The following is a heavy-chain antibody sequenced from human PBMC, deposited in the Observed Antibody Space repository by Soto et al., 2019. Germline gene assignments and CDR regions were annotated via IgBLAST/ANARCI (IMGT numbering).Heavy chain of an antibody. CDR2: IWYDGSNK. CDR1: GFTFSNYV. J-gene: IGHJ4*02. Sequence: QVKLVESGGGVFQPGRSLRLSCAASGFTFSNYVMHWVRQAPGKGLEWVAVIWYDGSNKYYADSVKGRFTISRDYSRNTLDLQMNSLRAEDTAVYYCARDYDHYFDYWGQGTLVTVSS. D-gene: IGHD3-16*01. V-gene: IGHV3-33*01. CDR3: ARDYDHYFDY.